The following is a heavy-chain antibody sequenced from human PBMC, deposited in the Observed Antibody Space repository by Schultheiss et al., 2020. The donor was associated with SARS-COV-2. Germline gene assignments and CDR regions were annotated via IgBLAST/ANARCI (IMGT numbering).Heavy chain of an antibody. CDR1: GFTFDDYA. CDR3: AKDSYYYDSSGYYPMAIDY. CDR2: INWNGGST. V-gene: IGHV3-20*04. Sequence: GESLKISCAASGFTFDDYAMHWVRQAPGKGLEWVSGINWNGGSTGYADSVKGRFTISRDNSKNTLYLQMNSLRAEDTAVYYCAKDSYYYDSSGYYPMAIDYWGQGTLVTVSS. D-gene: IGHD3-22*01. J-gene: IGHJ4*02.